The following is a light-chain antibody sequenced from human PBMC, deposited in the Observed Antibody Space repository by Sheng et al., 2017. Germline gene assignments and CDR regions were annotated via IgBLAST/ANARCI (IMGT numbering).Light chain of an antibody. CDR3: QQYNNWPDT. Sequence: EIMMTQSPATLSVSPGERATLSCRASQSVSSNLGWYQQKHGQAPRLLIYGASTRATGIPARFSGSGSGTEFTLTISSLQSEDCAIYYCQQYNNWPDTFGQGTKVEIK. CDR1: QSVSSN. J-gene: IGKJ1*01. CDR2: GAS. V-gene: IGKV3-15*01.